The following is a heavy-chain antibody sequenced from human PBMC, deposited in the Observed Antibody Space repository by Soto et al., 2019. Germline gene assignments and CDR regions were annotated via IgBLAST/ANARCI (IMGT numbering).Heavy chain of an antibody. CDR3: ARHGSY. J-gene: IGHJ4*02. Sequence: TSETLSLTCTVSGVSISSSSYYWGWFRQPPGKGLEWIGTIYYGGSSYSNPSLKSRVTISLDTSKNQFSLTLTSVTAADAAVYYCARHGSYWGQGTLVTVSS. CDR2: IYYGGSS. CDR1: GVSISSSSYY. V-gene: IGHV4-39*01.